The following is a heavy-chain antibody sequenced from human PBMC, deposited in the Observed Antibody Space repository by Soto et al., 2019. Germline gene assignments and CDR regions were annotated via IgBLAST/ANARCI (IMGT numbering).Heavy chain of an antibody. J-gene: IGHJ4*02. CDR1: GFTFSSYS. V-gene: IGHV3-21*01. Sequence: EVQLVESGGGLVKPGGSLRLSCAASGFTFSSYSMNWVRQAPGKGLEWVSSISSSSSYIYYADSVKGRFTISRDNAKNSRYLQMNSLRDEDTAVYYCARDLSWRCTNGVCFYFDYWGQGTLVTVSS. CDR2: ISSSSSYI. CDR3: ARDLSWRCTNGVCFYFDY. D-gene: IGHD2-8*01.